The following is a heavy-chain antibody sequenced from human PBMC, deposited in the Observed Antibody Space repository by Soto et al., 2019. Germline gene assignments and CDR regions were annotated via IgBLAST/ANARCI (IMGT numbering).Heavy chain of an antibody. CDR1: GGSIRDYY. CDR2: IYYTGTT. Sequence: SETLSLTCTVSGGSIRDYYWSWIRQPPGKGLEWIGYIYYTGTTTYNPSLKSRLSISEDTSKNQFSLKLSSVTSADTAVYYCARIAYGSGSYVSYWGQGTLVTVSS. D-gene: IGHD3-10*01. CDR3: ARIAYGSGSYVSY. V-gene: IGHV4-59*08. J-gene: IGHJ4*02.